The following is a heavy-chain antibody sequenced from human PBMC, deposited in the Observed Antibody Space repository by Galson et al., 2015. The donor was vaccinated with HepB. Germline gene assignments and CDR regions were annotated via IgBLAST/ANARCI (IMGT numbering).Heavy chain of an antibody. CDR2: IKSKTDGGTT. CDR3: TTDVLYSTFWSWFNP. CDR1: GFTFNNAW. D-gene: IGHD6-13*01. Sequence: SLRLSCAASGFTFNNAWMSWVRQPPGKGLEWVGHIKSKTDGGTTDYVAPVKGRFTISRNDSKHTLYLQMNGLKTYDSAVYYCTTDVLYSTFWSWFNPWGQGTLVTVSS. V-gene: IGHV3-15*01. J-gene: IGHJ5*02.